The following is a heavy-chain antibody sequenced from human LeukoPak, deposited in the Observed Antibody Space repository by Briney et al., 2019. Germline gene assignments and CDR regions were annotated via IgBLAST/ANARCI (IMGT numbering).Heavy chain of an antibody. CDR1: GFTISNYA. CDR3: ATSYSSSSGPFDS. D-gene: IGHD6-6*01. V-gene: IGHV3-23*01. Sequence: GGSLRLSCAASGFTISNYAMSWVRQAPGKGLEWVSLMSGSAGNTYYADSVKGRFTISRDNSRNTLHLQMDSLRADDTAVYYCATSYSSSSGPFDSWGQGTLVTVSS. J-gene: IGHJ4*02. CDR2: MSGSAGNT.